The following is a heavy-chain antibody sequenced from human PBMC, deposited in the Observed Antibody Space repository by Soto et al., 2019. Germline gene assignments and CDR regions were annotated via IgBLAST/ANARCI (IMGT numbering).Heavy chain of an antibody. CDR1: GYSISSGYY. Sequence: SETLSLTCAVSGYSISSGYYWGWIRQPPGKGLEWIGSVFPSGSTYYNPSLKSRVTISVDTSKNQFSLKLSSVTAADTAVYFCARAPGDLVYYFASWRQGSLVTVSS. CDR3: ARAPGDLVYYFAS. J-gene: IGHJ4*02. D-gene: IGHD7-27*01. V-gene: IGHV4-38-2*01. CDR2: VFPSGST.